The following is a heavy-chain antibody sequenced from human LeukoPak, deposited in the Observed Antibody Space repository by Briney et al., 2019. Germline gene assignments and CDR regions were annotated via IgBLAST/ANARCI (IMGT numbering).Heavy chain of an antibody. CDR1: GGSISSGDYY. Sequence: SQTLSLTCTVSGGSISSGDYYWSWIRQPPGKGLEWIGYIYYSGSTYYNPSLKSRVTISVDTSKNQFSLKLSSVPAADTAVYYCARGLAPGYSSSWGPDYWGQGTLVTVSS. D-gene: IGHD6-19*01. V-gene: IGHV4-30-4*01. CDR2: IYYSGST. J-gene: IGHJ4*02. CDR3: ARGLAPGYSSSWGPDY.